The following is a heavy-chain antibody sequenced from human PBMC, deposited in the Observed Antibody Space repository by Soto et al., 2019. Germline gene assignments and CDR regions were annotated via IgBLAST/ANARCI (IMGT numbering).Heavy chain of an antibody. J-gene: IGHJ6*03. Sequence: HPGGSLRLSCAASGFTFSSYGMHWVRQAPGKGLEWVAVISYDGSNKYYADSVKGRFTISRDNSKNTLYLQMNSLRAEDTAVYYCAKGYTCSGGSCYSFYYYYYMDVWGKGTTVTVSS. CDR2: ISYDGSNK. CDR3: AKGYTCSGGSCYSFYYYYYMDV. D-gene: IGHD2-15*01. V-gene: IGHV3-30*18. CDR1: GFTFSSYG.